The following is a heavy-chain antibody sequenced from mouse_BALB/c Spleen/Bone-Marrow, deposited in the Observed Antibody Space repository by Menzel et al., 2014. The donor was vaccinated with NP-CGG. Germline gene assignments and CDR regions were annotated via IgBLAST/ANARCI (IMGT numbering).Heavy chain of an antibody. CDR1: GFNIKDTY. CDR3: ASYYYGSSGFAY. D-gene: IGHD1-1*01. CDR2: IDPANGNT. Sequence: VQLQQSGAELVKPGASVKLSCTASGFNIKDTYMHWVKQRPEQGLEWIGRIDPANGNTKYDPKSQGKATITADTSSNTAYLQLSSLTSEDTAVYYCASYYYGSSGFAYWGQGTLVTVSA. V-gene: IGHV14-3*02. J-gene: IGHJ3*01.